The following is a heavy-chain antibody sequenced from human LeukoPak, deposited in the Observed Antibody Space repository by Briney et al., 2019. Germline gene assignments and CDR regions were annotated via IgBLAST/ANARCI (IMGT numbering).Heavy chain of an antibody. CDR2: INHSGST. CDR1: GGSSSGYY. Sequence: PSETLSLTCAVYGGSSSGYYWSWIRQPPGKGLEWIGEINHSGSTNYNPSLKSRVTISVDTSKNQFSLKLSSVTAADTAVYYCARGPYCSGGSCYARTFDYWGQGTLVTVSS. CDR3: ARGPYCSGGSCYARTFDY. J-gene: IGHJ4*02. V-gene: IGHV4-34*01. D-gene: IGHD2-15*01.